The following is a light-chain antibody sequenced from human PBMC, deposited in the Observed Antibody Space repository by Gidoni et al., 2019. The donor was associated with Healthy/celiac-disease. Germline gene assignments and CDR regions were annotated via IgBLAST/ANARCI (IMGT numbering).Light chain of an antibody. CDR1: QSVSSSY. Sequence: EIVLTQSPGTLSLSPGERATLSCRASQSVSSSYLAWYQQKPGQAHRLLIYGASRRATGIPDRFSGSGSGTDFTLTISRLEPEDFAVYYCQKYGSSPLFGQGTRLEIK. CDR2: GAS. V-gene: IGKV3-20*01. J-gene: IGKJ5*01. CDR3: QKYGSSPL.